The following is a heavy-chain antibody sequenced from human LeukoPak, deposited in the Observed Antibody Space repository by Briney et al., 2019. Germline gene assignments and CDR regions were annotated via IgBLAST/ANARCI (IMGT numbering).Heavy chain of an antibody. V-gene: IGHV3-7*05. CDR1: GFTFSRHW. CDR3: ARDTDFHFDY. J-gene: IGHJ4*02. CDR2: IKEDGSEK. Sequence: GGSLRLSCAASGFTFSRHWMSWVRQAPGKGLEWVANIKEDGSEKYYVDSVEGRFTISRGNPKNSLYLQMNSLRAEDTAVYYCARDTDFHFDYWGQGTLVTVSS.